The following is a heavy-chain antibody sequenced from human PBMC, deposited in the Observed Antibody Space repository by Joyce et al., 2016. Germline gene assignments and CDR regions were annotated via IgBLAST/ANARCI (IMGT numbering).Heavy chain of an antibody. J-gene: IGHJ5*02. CDR3: ARGDSFGSRRYFDP. D-gene: IGHD2-21*02. V-gene: IGHV1-46*01. CDR1: GYPFIIYI. CDR2: VCPFESGP. Sequence: QAQLVQSGAQVKAPGASVTLSCGAAGYPFIIYIMHWVRQAPGQGLEWMGAVCPFESGPSYAPKFQGRLTMTRDTSTKTIYMELISLTPDDTAIYYCARGDSFGSRRYFDPWGQGTLVTVSS.